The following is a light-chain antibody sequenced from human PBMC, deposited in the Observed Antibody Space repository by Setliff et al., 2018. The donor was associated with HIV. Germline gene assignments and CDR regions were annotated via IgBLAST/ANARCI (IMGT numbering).Light chain of an antibody. CDR1: NIGSKS. CDR2: YDS. V-gene: IGLV3-21*04. CDR3: QVWDSSSDHHV. J-gene: IGLJ1*01. Sequence: ELTQPPSVSVAPGKTARVTCGGDNIGSKSVHWYQQKPGQAPVLVIYYDSDRPSGIPERFSGSNSGNTATLTISRVEAGDEADYYCQVWDSSSDHHVFGTGTKVTVL.